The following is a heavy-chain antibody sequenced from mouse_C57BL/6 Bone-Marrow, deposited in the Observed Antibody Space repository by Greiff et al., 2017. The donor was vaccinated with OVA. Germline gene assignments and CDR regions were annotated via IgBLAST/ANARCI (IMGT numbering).Heavy chain of an antibody. CDR1: GFSLTSYG. CDR2: IWSGGST. J-gene: IGHJ1*03. D-gene: IGHD2-12*01. V-gene: IGHV2-4*01. Sequence: VQLQESGPGLVQPSQSLSITCTVSGFSLTSYGVHWVRQPPGKGLEWLGVIWSGGSTDYNAAFISRLSISKDNSKSQVFFKMNSLQADDTAIYYCAKNGDDGDWYFDVWGTGTTVTVSS. CDR3: AKNGDDGDWYFDV.